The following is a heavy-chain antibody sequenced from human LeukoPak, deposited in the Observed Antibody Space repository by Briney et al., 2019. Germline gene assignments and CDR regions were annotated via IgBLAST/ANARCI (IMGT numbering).Heavy chain of an antibody. CDR3: ARDAYYYDTSLASKFDY. Sequence: ASVTVSFKASGYTFTNYGISWVRQAPGQGLEWMGWISVYTGNTNYAQNLQGRVTMTTDTSTSTAYMELRSLRSDDTALYYCARDAYYYDTSLASKFDYWGQGTLVTVSS. V-gene: IGHV1-18*01. J-gene: IGHJ4*02. CDR1: GYTFTNYG. CDR2: ISVYTGNT. D-gene: IGHD3-22*01.